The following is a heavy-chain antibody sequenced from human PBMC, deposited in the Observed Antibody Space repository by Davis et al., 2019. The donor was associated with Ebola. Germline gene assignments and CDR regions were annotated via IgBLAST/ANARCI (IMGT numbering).Heavy chain of an antibody. CDR3: ARAGDLEQDTGIAAAGTGPYYYYGMDV. Sequence: ASVKVSCKASGYTFTSYYMHWVRQAPGQGLEWMGIINPSGGSTSYAQKFQGRVTMTRDTSTSTVYMELSRLRSDDTAVYYCARAGDLEQDTGIAAAGTGPYYYYGMDVWGQGTTVTVSS. CDR2: INPSGGST. J-gene: IGHJ6*02. D-gene: IGHD6-13*01. V-gene: IGHV1-46*01. CDR1: GYTFTSYY.